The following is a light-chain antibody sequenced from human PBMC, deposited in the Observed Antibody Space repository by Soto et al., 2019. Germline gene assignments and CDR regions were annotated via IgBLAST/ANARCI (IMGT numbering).Light chain of an antibody. V-gene: IGKV1-39*01. Sequence: DIQITQSPASLSSSLEDIVSITCRASQSISNHLNWYQQKPGKAPKLLIYDASSLESGVPSRFSGSGSGTEFTLTISSLQPEDFASYYCQQIYTIPLTFGGGTKVDIK. J-gene: IGKJ4*01. CDR1: QSISNH. CDR3: QQIYTIPLT. CDR2: DAS.